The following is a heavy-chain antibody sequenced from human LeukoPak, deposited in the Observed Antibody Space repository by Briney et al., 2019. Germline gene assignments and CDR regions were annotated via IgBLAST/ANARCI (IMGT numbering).Heavy chain of an antibody. D-gene: IGHD3-10*01. CDR1: TFTFSSYS. CDR3: ARAVDYYDAFDI. J-gene: IGHJ3*02. Sequence: PGGSLRLSCAASTFTFSSYSMNWVRQAPGKGLEWVSSISSSSSYIYYADSVKGRFTISRDNAKNSLYLQMNSLRAEDTAVYYCARAVDYYDAFDIWGQGTMVTVSS. V-gene: IGHV3-21*01. CDR2: ISSSSSYI.